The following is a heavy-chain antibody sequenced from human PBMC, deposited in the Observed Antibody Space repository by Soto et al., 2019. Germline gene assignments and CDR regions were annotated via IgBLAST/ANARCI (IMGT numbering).Heavy chain of an antibody. V-gene: IGHV3-30-3*01. CDR2: ISYDGSNK. CDR3: ASLAAAGLYYYYYGMDV. D-gene: IGHD6-13*01. CDR1: GFTFSSYA. J-gene: IGHJ6*02. Sequence: GGSLRLSCAASGFTFSSYAMHWVRQAPGKGLEWVAVISYDGSNKYYADFVKGRFTISRDNSKNTLYLQMNSLRAEDTAVYYCASLAAAGLYYYYYGMDVWGQGTTVTVSS.